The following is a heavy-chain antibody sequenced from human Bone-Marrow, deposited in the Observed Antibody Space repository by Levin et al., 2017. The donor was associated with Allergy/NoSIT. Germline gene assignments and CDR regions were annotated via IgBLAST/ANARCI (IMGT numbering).Heavy chain of an antibody. Sequence: GESLKISCAASGFTLSNAWISWVRQAPGKGLEWVGRIKSKSGGGATDYAAPVKGRFSIARDDSKNMLYLQMNSLKTEDTAVYYCTSVGMLFPDDNDYWGQGTLVTVSS. V-gene: IGHV3-15*01. CDR3: TSVGMLFPDDNDY. J-gene: IGHJ4*02. CDR1: GFTLSNAW. D-gene: IGHD3-9*01. CDR2: IKSKSGGGAT.